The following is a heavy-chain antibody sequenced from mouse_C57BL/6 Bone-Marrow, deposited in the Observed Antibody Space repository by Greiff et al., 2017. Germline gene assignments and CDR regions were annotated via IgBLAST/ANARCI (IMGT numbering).Heavy chain of an antibody. CDR2: ISSGGSYT. Sequence: EVKVVESGGDLVKPGGSLKLSCAASGFTFSSYGMSWVRQTPDKRLEWVATISSGGSYTYYPDSVKGRFTISRDNAKNTLYLQMSSLKSEDTAMYYCARHLQRPYFDVWGTGTTVTVSS. CDR1: GFTFSSYG. D-gene: IGHD2-1*01. J-gene: IGHJ1*03. CDR3: ARHLQRPYFDV. V-gene: IGHV5-6*01.